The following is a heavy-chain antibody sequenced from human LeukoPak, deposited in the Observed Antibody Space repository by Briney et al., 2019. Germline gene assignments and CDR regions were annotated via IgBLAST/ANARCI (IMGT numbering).Heavy chain of an antibody. D-gene: IGHD6-19*01. V-gene: IGHV3-30*04. CDR2: ISYDGSNK. Sequence: GRSLRLSCAASGFTFSSYAMHWVRQAPGKGLEWVAVISYDGSNKYYADSVKGRFTISRDNSKNTLYLQINSLRAEDTAVYYCAKGIYSSGWSYFDHWGHGTLVTVSS. CDR3: AKGIYSSGWSYFDH. J-gene: IGHJ4*01. CDR1: GFTFSSYA.